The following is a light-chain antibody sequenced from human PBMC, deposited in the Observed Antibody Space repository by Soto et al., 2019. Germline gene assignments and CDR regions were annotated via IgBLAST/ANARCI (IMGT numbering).Light chain of an antibody. Sequence: EIVLTQSPGTLSLSPGERATLSCRASQIITSSYLAWYQQKPGQAPRLLIYGASTRATGIPDRFSGSGSGTDFTLTISRLEPEDFAVYYCQQYGSSPQTFGQETKVE. CDR1: QIITSSY. CDR2: GAS. CDR3: QQYGSSPQT. V-gene: IGKV3-20*01. J-gene: IGKJ1*01.